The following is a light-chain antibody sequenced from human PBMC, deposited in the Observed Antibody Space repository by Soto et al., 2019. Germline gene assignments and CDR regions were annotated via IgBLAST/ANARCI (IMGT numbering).Light chain of an antibody. CDR1: SSDVGAYNY. CDR3: YSYAGSYYFV. J-gene: IGLJ1*01. CDR2: DVT. V-gene: IGLV2-11*01. Sequence: QSALTQPRSVSGSPGQSVTISCTGTSSDVGAYNYVSWYQQHPGKAPKLMIYDVTKRPSGVHDRFSASKSGNTASLTIYGLQAEDEADYYCYSYAGSYYFVFGTGTKLTVL.